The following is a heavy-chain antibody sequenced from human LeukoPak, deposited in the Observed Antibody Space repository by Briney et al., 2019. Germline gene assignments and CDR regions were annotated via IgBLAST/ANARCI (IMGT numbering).Heavy chain of an antibody. D-gene: IGHD6-13*01. CDR3: ARHRAEQQLAVYYYYYYMDV. CDR1: GGSISSYY. J-gene: IGHJ6*03. CDR2: IYYSGST. Sequence: PSETLSLTCTVSGGSISSYYWSWIRQPPGKGLEWIGYIYYSGSTNYNPSLKSRVTISVDTSKNQFSLKLSSVTAADTAVYYCARHRAEQQLAVYYYYYYMDVWGKGTTVTVSS. V-gene: IGHV4-59*08.